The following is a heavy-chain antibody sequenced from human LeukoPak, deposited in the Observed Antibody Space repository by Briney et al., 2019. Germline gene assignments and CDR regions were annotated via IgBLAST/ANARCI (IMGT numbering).Heavy chain of an antibody. CDR2: IYTSGST. J-gene: IGHJ6*02. V-gene: IGHV4-4*07. D-gene: IGHD2-2*01. CDR3: AGEVPAAAYYYYYGMDV. Sequence: PSETLSLTCTVSGGSISSYYWSWIRQPAGKGLEWIGRIYTSGSTNYNPSLKSRVTMSVDTSKNQFSLKLSSVTAADTAVYYCAGEVPAAAYYYYYGMDVWGQGTTVTVSS. CDR1: GGSISSYY.